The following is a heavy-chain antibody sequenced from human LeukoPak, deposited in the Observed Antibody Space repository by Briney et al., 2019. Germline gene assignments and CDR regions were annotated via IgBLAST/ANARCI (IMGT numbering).Heavy chain of an antibody. D-gene: IGHD1-1*01. CDR1: RFTSSSYW. J-gene: IGHJ4*02. CDR3: AKEYTDYFDY. CDR2: INSDGSST. V-gene: IGHV3-74*01. Sequence: GGSLRLSCAASRFTSSSYWMHWVRQAPGKGLVWVSRINSDGSSTSYADSVKGRFTISRDNAKNTLYLQMNSLRAEDTAVYYCAKEYTDYFDYWGQGTLVTVSS.